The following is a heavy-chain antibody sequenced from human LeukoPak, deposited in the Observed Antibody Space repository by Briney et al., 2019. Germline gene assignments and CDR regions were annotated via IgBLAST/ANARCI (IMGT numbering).Heavy chain of an antibody. D-gene: IGHD3-10*01. CDR1: GGSISSSSYY. Sequence: PSETLSLTCTVSGGSISSSSYYWGWIRQPPGKGLEWIGSIYYSGSTNYNPSLKSRVTISVDTSKNQFSLKLSSVTAAGTAVYYCARLTKNDSGSFRFGKKKRGYMDVWGKGTTVTISS. CDR3: ARLTKNDSGSFRFGKKKRGYMDV. CDR2: IYYSGST. J-gene: IGHJ6*03. V-gene: IGHV4-39*07.